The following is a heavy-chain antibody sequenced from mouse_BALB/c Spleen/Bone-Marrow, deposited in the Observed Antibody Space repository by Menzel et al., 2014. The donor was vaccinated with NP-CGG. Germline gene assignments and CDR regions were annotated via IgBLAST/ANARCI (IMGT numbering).Heavy chain of an antibody. J-gene: IGHJ4*01. Sequence: LQQSGSELVRPGASVKLSCKASGYTFTSYWIHWVKQRPGQGLEWIGNIYPGSGTINYDEKFKNKATLTVDTSSSIAYMQLSSLTSEDPAVYYCRCYDYTTDYWGQGTSVTVSS. D-gene: IGHD1-1*01. CDR3: RCYDYTTDY. CDR1: GYTFTSYW. CDR2: IYPGSGTI. V-gene: IGHV1S22*01.